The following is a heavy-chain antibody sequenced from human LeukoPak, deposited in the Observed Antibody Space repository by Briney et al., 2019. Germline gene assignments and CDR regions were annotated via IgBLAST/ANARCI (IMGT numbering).Heavy chain of an antibody. CDR2: IIPIFGTA. D-gene: IGHD1-1*01. J-gene: IGHJ4*02. CDR3: ARGLRTTGTTVGPSFDY. Sequence: ASVKVSCKASGYTFTGYYMHWVRQAPGQGLEWMGGIIPIFGTANYAQKFQGRVTITADESTSTAYMELSSLRSEDTAVYYCARGLRTTGTTVGPSFDYWGQGTLVTVSS. V-gene: IGHV1-69*13. CDR1: GYTFTGYY.